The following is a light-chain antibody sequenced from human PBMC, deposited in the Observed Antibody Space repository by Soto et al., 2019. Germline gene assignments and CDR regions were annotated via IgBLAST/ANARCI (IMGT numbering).Light chain of an antibody. CDR1: SSNIGGNS. CDR2: DDN. Sequence: QAVLPQPPSVSAAPGQKVTISCSGISSNIGGNSVSWYQQLPGTAPKLLIYDDNKRPSGIPDRFSGSKSGTSATLGITGFQTGDEADYYCGSWDSSLSAYVFGTGTKVTVL. V-gene: IGLV1-51*01. J-gene: IGLJ1*01. CDR3: GSWDSSLSAYV.